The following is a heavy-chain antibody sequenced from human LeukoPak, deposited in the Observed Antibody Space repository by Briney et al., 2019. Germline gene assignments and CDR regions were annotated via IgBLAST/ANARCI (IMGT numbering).Heavy chain of an antibody. J-gene: IGHJ3*02. CDR2: VSAIGGST. CDR3: AKDWGYCSGGSCLIDAFDI. D-gene: IGHD2-15*01. CDR1: GFTFSSDA. Sequence: SLRPSCAASGFTFSSDAISWVRQAPGKGMEWVSAVSAIGGSTYYADSVTGRFTISRDNSKNTLYLQMNSLRVEDTAVYYCAKDWGYCSGGSCLIDAFDIWGQGTMVTVSS. V-gene: IGHV3-23*01.